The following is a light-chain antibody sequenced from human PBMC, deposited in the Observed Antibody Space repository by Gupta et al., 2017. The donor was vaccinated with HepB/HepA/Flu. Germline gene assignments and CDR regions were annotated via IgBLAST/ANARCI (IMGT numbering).Light chain of an antibody. CDR3: MQSLDTPYT. Sequence: IVMTQSPLSLAVTPGEPASISCRSSETLLHTDGYQFMNWLVQKPEQTPRQLLYVASSRASRVPGRFEGSGSGTDFTLQITRMESEDVGNYFCMQSLDTPYTFGQGTKLEI. CDR1: ETLLHTDGYQF. CDR2: VAS. J-gene: IGKJ2*01. V-gene: IGKV2-28*01.